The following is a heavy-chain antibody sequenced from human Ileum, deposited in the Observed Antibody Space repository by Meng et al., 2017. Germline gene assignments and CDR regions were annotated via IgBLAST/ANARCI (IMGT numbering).Heavy chain of an antibody. CDR3: ARVVGGPASMSGLFDP. D-gene: IGHD2-2*01. J-gene: IGHJ5*02. Sequence: QVHQPARGQGLVKPSWTLSPAGCAPGGCIRRSYWWAWVRQAPGKGLERIGESYESGTPTYIPSLKSRLTRSVDQSQHQFSLKLTSVTGADTDMNYWARVVGGPASMSGLFDPCGQGTLVTVSS. CDR1: GGCIRRSYW. V-gene: IGHV4/OR15-8*01. CDR2: SYESGTP.